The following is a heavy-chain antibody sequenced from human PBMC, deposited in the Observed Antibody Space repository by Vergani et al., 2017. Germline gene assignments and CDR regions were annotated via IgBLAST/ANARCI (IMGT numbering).Heavy chain of an antibody. CDR3: ARAPGGGYKDY. CDR1: GYTFTSYY. CDR2: INPSGGST. J-gene: IGHJ4*02. V-gene: IGHV1-46*01. Sequence: QVQLVQSGAEVKKPGASVKVSCKASGYTFTSYYMHWVRQAPGQGLEWMGIINPSGGSTSYAQKFQGRVTMTRDTSTSIVYMELSSLRSEATAVYYCARAPGGGYKDYWGQGTLVTVSS. D-gene: IGHD1-1*01.